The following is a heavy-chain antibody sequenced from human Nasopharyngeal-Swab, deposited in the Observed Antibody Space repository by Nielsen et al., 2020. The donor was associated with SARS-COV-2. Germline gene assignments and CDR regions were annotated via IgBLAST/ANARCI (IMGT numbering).Heavy chain of an antibody. CDR1: GFTFSTYW. D-gene: IGHD2-2*02. Sequence: GESLKISCAASGFTFSTYWMHWVRQAPGKGLEWVSAISSTGDYIYYAASVKGRFTISRDNAKNSLYLQMDNLRAEDTAVYYCARNTPAMFAYWGRGTLVTVSS. CDR2: ISSTGDYI. J-gene: IGHJ4*02. V-gene: IGHV3-21*01. CDR3: ARNTPAMFAY.